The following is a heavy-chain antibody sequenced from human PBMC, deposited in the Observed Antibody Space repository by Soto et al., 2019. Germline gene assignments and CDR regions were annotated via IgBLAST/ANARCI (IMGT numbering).Heavy chain of an antibody. D-gene: IGHD4-17*01. CDR1: GGSISSSSYY. V-gene: IGHV4-39*01. J-gene: IGHJ6*02. CDR2: IYYSGST. Sequence: SETLSLTCTVSGGSISSSSYYWGWIRQPPGKGLEWIGSIYYSGSTYYNPSLKSRVTISVDTSKNQFSLKLSSVTAADTAVYYCARRVTTYLYYYYVMDVWGQGTTVTVSS. CDR3: ARRVTTYLYYYYVMDV.